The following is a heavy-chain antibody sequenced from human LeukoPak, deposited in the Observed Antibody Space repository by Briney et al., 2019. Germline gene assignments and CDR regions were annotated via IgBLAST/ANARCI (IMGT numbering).Heavy chain of an antibody. Sequence: GGSLRLSCAASGFTFTSYALSWVRQAPGKGLEWVAGISDGGGSRNYADSVKGRFTISRDNPKNTLYLQMNSLRAEDTAVYFCAKRGVVIRAVIIVGFHKEAYYFDYWGQEALVTVSS. CDR1: GFTFTSYA. CDR3: AKRGVVIRAVIIVGFHKEAYYFDY. V-gene: IGHV3-23*01. J-gene: IGHJ4*02. CDR2: ISDGGGSR. D-gene: IGHD3-10*01.